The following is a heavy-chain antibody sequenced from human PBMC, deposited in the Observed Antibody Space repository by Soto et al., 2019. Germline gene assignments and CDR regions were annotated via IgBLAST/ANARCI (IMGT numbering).Heavy chain of an antibody. J-gene: IGHJ4*02. CDR3: ASQPRGTAVTLTDY. CDR1: GFTFSSYS. CDR2: ISSSSSTI. V-gene: IGHV3-48*01. D-gene: IGHD4-4*01. Sequence: EVQLVESGGGLVQPGGSLRLSCAASGFTFSSYSMNWVRQAPGKGLEWVSYISSSSSTIYYADSVKGRFTISRDNAKNSLYLQMNSLRAEDTAVYYCASQPRGTAVTLTDYWGQGTLVTVSS.